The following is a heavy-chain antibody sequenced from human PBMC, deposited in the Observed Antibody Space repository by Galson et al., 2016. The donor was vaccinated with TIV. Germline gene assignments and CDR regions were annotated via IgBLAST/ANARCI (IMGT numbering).Heavy chain of an antibody. CDR3: ARPASVTPRLRYLDL. V-gene: IGHV3-30*03. D-gene: IGHD4-23*01. CDR1: GFTFSDYA. J-gene: IGHJ2*01. CDR2: ISYDGRKK. Sequence: SLRLSCAASGFTFSDYAMNWVRQAPGRGLEWVALISYDGRKKYYADSLKGRVTISRDNSNNTLSLQMTNLRPEDTAVYYCARPASVTPRLRYLDLWGRGTPLIVS.